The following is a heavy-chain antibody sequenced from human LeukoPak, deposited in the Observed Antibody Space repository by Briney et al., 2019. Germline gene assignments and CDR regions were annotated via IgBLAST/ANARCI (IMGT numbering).Heavy chain of an antibody. D-gene: IGHD5-18*01. CDR2: INPSGGIT. CDR1: GYTLTSYY. V-gene: IGHV1-46*01. Sequence: ASVKVSCKTSGYTLTSYYIYWVRQAPGQGLESMGIINPSGGITTYSQKFQGRVTMTRDTSTRTVYMELNNLTSGNTAVYYCAKAEGYGARDYWGQGTLVTVSS. CDR3: AKAEGYGARDY. J-gene: IGHJ4*02.